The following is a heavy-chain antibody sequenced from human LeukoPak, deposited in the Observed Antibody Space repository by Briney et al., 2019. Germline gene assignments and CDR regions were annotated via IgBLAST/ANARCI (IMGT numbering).Heavy chain of an antibody. CDR1: GGSISSGGYY. V-gene: IGHV4-31*03. D-gene: IGHD6-13*01. CDR2: IYYSGST. J-gene: IGHJ5*02. CDR3: ARDSQQPRNWGFDP. Sequence: SETLSLTCTVPGGSISSGGYYWSWIHQHPGKGLEWIGYIYYSGSTYYNPSLKSRVTISVDTSKNQFSLKLSSVTAADTAVYYCARDSQQPRNWGFDPWGQGTLVTVSS.